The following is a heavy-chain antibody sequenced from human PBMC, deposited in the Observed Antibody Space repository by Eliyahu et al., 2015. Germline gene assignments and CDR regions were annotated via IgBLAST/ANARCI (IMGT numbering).Heavy chain of an antibody. CDR2: IYFSGGT. Sequence: QLQLQESGPGLVKPSETLSLTCTVXGGSISSSSYYWGWIRQPPGKGLXWVGGIYFSGGTYYNPSLKSRVTISVDTSKNQFSLKLSSVTAADTAVYYCARQSIAEWELSDDGGGMDVWGQGTTVTVSS. CDR1: GGSISSSSYY. D-gene: IGHD1-26*01. J-gene: IGHJ6*02. V-gene: IGHV4-39*01. CDR3: ARQSIAEWELSDDGGGMDV.